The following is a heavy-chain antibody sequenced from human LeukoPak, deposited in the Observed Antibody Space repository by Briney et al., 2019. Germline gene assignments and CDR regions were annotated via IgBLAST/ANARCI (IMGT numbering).Heavy chain of an antibody. V-gene: IGHV3-23*01. CDR3: AKYGSGLRDY. D-gene: IGHD3-10*01. J-gene: IGHJ4*02. Sequence: PGGSVRLSCAASGFTFRTYGFSWVRQAPGKGLEWVSTVSSSGGSTYYADSVKGRFTISRDNSKNTLYLQMNRLRAEDTAVYYCAKYGSGLRDYWGQGTLVTVSS. CDR2: VSSSGGST. CDR1: GFTFRTYG.